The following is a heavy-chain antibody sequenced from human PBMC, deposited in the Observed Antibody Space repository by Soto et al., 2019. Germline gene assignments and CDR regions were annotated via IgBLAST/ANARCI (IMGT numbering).Heavy chain of an antibody. D-gene: IGHD3-10*01. J-gene: IGHJ5*02. CDR3: ARQKRITMVRGPWFDP. V-gene: IGHV5-51*01. CDR2: IYPGDSDT. CDR1: GYSFTSYW. Sequence: GESLKISCKGSGYSFTSYWIGWVRQMPGKGLEWMGIIYPGDSDTRYSPSFQGQVTISADKSISTAYLQWSSLKASDTAMYYCARQKRITMVRGPWFDPWGQGTLVTVSS.